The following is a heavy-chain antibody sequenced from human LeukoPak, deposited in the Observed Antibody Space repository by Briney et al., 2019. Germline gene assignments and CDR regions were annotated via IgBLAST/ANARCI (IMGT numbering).Heavy chain of an antibody. CDR3: ARSPNSCYDPFDY. V-gene: IGHV4-39*01. CDR2: IYYSGST. D-gene: IGHD5-12*01. Sequence: SETLSLTCTVSGGSISSSSYYWGWIRQPPGKGLEWIGSIYYSGSTYYNPSLKSRVTISVDTSKNQFSLKLSSVTAADTAVYYCARSPNSCYDPFDYWGQGTLVIVSS. J-gene: IGHJ4*02. CDR1: GGSISSSSYY.